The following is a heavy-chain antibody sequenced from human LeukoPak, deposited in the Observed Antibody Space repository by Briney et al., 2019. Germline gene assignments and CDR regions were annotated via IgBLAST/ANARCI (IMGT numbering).Heavy chain of an antibody. CDR3: ARLNKPGWFDP. CDR2: IFYTGNT. D-gene: IGHD1-14*01. CDR1: DGSISSSNYY. V-gene: IGHV4-39*01. J-gene: IGHJ5*02. Sequence: SETLSLTCTVSDGSISSSNYYWAWIRQPPGKGLEWIANIFYTGNTYYNPSLKSRVTISIDTSKNQFSLRLNSGTATDTAVYYCARLNKPGWFDPWGQGTLVTVSS.